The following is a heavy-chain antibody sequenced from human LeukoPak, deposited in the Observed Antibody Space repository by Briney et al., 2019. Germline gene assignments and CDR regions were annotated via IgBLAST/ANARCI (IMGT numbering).Heavy chain of an antibody. CDR2: ISPNSGGT. CDR1: GYTFTGYY. Sequence: ASVKVSCKASGYTFTGYYMHWVRQAPGQGLEWVGWISPNSGGTNYAQKFQGRVTMTRDTSISTAYMELTRLGSDDTAVYYCARGSSINRYKYDFDYWGQGTLVTVSS. CDR3: ARGSSINRYKYDFDY. V-gene: IGHV1-2*02. D-gene: IGHD1-14*01. J-gene: IGHJ4*02.